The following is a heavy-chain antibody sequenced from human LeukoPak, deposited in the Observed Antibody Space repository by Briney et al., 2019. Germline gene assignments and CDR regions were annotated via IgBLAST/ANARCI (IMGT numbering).Heavy chain of an antibody. CDR2: ISYDGSNK. Sequence: GGSLRLSCAASGFTFSSYAMHWVRQAPGKGLEWVAVISYDGSNKYYADSVKGRFTISRDNSKNTLYLRMNSLRAEDTAVYYCARDSNFPDDYWGQGTLVTVSS. J-gene: IGHJ4*02. V-gene: IGHV3-30-3*01. CDR1: GFTFSSYA. D-gene: IGHD5-24*01. CDR3: ARDSNFPDDY.